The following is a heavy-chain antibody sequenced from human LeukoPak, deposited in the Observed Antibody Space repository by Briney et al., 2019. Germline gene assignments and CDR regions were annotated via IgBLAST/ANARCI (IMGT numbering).Heavy chain of an antibody. V-gene: IGHV3-30-3*01. CDR1: GFTFSSYA. Sequence: PGGSLRLSCAASGFTFSSYAMHWVRQAPGKGLEWVAVISYDGSNKYYADSVKGRFTISRDNSKNTLYLQMNSLRAEDTAVYYCAKDGYGSGTMTTDWGQGTLVTVSS. CDR2: ISYDGSNK. CDR3: AKDGYGSGTMTTD. J-gene: IGHJ4*02. D-gene: IGHD3-10*01.